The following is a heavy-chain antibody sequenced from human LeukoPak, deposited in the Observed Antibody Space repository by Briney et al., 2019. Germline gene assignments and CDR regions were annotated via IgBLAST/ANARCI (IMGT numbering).Heavy chain of an antibody. D-gene: IGHD2-2*01. J-gene: IGHJ4*02. CDR2: ISSSGSTI. CDR3: ARRGYCSITSCSKTGYYCDY. Sequence: GGSLRLSCAASGFTFSDYYMSWIRQAPGKGLEWVSYISSSGSTIYYADYVKGRFTISKDNAKNSLYLQMNSLRADDTAVYYCARRGYCSITSCSKTGYYCDYWGRGTLVTVSS. V-gene: IGHV3-11*04. CDR1: GFTFSDYY.